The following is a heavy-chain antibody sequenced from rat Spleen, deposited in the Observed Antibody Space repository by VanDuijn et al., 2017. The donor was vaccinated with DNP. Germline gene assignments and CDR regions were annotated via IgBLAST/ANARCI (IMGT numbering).Heavy chain of an antibody. D-gene: IGHD1-3*01. Sequence: EVQLVESGGGLVQPGRSMKLSCAASGFIFSNYYMAWVRQAPTKGLEWVASINTGGDNTYYRDSVKGRFTISRDNAKSTLYLQMDSLRSEETATYYCARSIYNYGSYPFDYWGQGVMVTVSS. CDR3: ARSIYNYGSYPFDY. CDR1: GFIFSNYY. J-gene: IGHJ2*01. V-gene: IGHV5S11*01. CDR2: INTGGDNT.